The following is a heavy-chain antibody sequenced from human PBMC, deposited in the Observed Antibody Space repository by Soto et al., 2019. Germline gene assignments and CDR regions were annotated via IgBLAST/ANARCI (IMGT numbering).Heavy chain of an antibody. CDR2: MSYDGSAK. J-gene: IGHJ4*02. Sequence: GGSLRLSCEVSGFIFSNNGMHWVRQAPGKGLEWVAFMSYDGSAKFLADSVKGRFTISRDNSKSTLFLHMSSLRAEDTAMYYCAIVRVADSPLDHWGQGTLVTVSS. CDR1: GFIFSNNG. D-gene: IGHD3-10*02. V-gene: IGHV3-30*02. CDR3: AIVRVADSPLDH.